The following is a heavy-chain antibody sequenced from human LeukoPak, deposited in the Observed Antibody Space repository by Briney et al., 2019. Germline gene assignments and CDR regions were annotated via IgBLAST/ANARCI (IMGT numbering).Heavy chain of an antibody. V-gene: IGHV1-2*02. Sequence: ASVKVSCKASGYTFTDYYMHWVRQAPGQGLEWMGWINPHSGGTDHAQKFQGRVTMTRDTSISTAYMELSRLRSDDTAVYYCARERDGGTVIVVDFDYWGQGTLVTVSS. D-gene: IGHD3-22*01. CDR3: ARERDGGTVIVVDFDY. CDR2: INPHSGGT. CDR1: GYTFTDYY. J-gene: IGHJ4*02.